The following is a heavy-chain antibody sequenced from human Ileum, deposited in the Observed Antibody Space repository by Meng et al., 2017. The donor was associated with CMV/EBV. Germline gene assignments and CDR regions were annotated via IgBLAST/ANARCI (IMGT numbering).Heavy chain of an antibody. CDR1: GFTFSSYE. V-gene: IGHV3-53*01. J-gene: IGHJ3*02. Sequence: GGSLRLSCEVSGFTFSSYEISWVRQAPGKGLEWVAVMYSGGATYYADSVKGRFTVSRDDSKNILYLHMDTLRTEDTALYYCARGSAFDTWGQGTMVTVSS. CDR2: MYSGGAT. CDR3: ARGSAFDT.